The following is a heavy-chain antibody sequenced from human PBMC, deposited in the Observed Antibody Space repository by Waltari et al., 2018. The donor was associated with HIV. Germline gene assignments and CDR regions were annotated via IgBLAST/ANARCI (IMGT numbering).Heavy chain of an antibody. V-gene: IGHV3-30*02. D-gene: IGHD4-17*01. J-gene: IGHJ2*01. CDR1: GFTFSSYA. Sequence: QVQLVESGGGVVQPGGSLRLSCAASGFTFSSYAMHWVRQAPGKGRELGALLGYDGNKKYRGDSVRGRFTISRDNSKNTLYLQMDLLRTEDTAIYYCAKDKRTFGDLYWFFDLWGRGTLVTVSS. CDR3: AKDKRTFGDLYWFFDL. CDR2: LGYDGNKK.